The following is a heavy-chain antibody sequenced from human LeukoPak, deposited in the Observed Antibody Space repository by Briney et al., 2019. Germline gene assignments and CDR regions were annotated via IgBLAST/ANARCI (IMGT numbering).Heavy chain of an antibody. CDR3: ARGVSSSSDY. D-gene: IGHD6-6*01. J-gene: IGHJ4*02. CDR2: INADNGGT. CDR1: GYNFTSYA. V-gene: IGHV1-3*01. Sequence: ASVKVSCKASGYNFTSYAMHWVRQAPGQGLEWMGWINADNGGTKYSQKFQGRVTITRDTSASTAYMEVSSLRSEDTAVYYCARGVSSSSDYWGQGTLVTVSS.